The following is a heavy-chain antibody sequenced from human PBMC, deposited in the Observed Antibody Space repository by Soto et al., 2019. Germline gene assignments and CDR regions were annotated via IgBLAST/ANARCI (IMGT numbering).Heavy chain of an antibody. CDR1: AASVSTNSST. CDR2: TYYRSKWFN. D-gene: IGHD2-8*01. CDR3: ARLIGNSWLDS. J-gene: IGHJ5*01. V-gene: IGHV6-1*01. Sequence: SQTLLLTRAISAASVSTNSSTLGWIRESPSRGLEWLGRTYYRSKWFNDYAVSVKGRISINPDTSNNQFSLQLNSVTPDDTAVYYCARLIGNSWLDSWGQGTLVTVSS.